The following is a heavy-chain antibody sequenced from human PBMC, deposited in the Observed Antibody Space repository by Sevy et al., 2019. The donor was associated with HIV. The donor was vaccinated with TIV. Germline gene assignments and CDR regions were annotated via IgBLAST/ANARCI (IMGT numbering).Heavy chain of an antibody. V-gene: IGHV3-21*01. CDR3: ARDLDSFYSSSWYSSRRYYFDY. CDR1: GFTFSSYS. J-gene: IGHJ4*02. D-gene: IGHD6-13*01. Sequence: LSLTCAASGFTFSSYSMNWVRQAPGKGLEWVSSISSSSSYIYYADSVKGRFTISRDNAKNSLYLQMNSLRAEDTAVYYCARDLDSFYSSSWYSSRRYYFDYWGQGTLVTVSS. CDR2: ISSSSSYI.